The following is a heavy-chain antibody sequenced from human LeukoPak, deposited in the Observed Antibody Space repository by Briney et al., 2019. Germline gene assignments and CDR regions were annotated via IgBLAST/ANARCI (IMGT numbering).Heavy chain of an antibody. J-gene: IGHJ6*02. D-gene: IGHD3-9*01. Sequence: PSVKVSCKASGGTFSSYAISWVRQAPGQGLEWMGGIIPIFGTANYAQKFQGRVTITADESTSTAYMELSSLRSEDTAVYYCARDRSNYDILTASSGMDVWGQGTTVTVSS. CDR3: ARDRSNYDILTASSGMDV. CDR2: IIPIFGTA. CDR1: GGTFSSYA. V-gene: IGHV1-69*01.